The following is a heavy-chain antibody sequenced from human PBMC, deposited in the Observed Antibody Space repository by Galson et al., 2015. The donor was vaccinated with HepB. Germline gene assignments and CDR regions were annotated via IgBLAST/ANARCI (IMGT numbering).Heavy chain of an antibody. J-gene: IGHJ4*02. D-gene: IGHD6-19*01. V-gene: IGHV3-23*01. CDR3: AKGGHRSPFDY. CDR2: ISGGGAST. Sequence: SLRLSCAASGFTFSTYAMSWVRQAPGKGLEWVSTISGGGASTFYADSVKGRFTISRDNSRDTVYLQMNSLRADDTAVYFCAKGGHRSPFDYWGQGTLVTVSS. CDR1: GFTFSTYA.